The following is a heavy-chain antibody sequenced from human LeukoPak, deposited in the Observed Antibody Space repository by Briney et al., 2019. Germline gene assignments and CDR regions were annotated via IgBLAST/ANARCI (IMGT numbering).Heavy chain of an antibody. Sequence: GGSLRLSCAASGFTFSSYAVSWVRQAPGKGLEWVSAISGSGGSTYYADSVKGRFTISRDNSKNTLYLQMNSLRAEDTAVYYCAKLSITMIVVVSTQDYWGQGTLVTVSS. CDR3: AKLSITMIVVVSTQDY. V-gene: IGHV3-23*01. CDR1: GFTFSSYA. D-gene: IGHD3-22*01. CDR2: ISGSGGST. J-gene: IGHJ4*02.